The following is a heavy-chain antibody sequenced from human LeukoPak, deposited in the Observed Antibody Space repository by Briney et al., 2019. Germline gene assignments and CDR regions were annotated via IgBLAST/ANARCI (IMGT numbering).Heavy chain of an antibody. CDR2: ITISGGDT. Sequence: GGSLRLSCAASGFAFSSSAMNWVRQTPGKGLEWVSGITISGGDTYYADSVKGRFTISRDDSKNTLYLQMNSLRAEDTAVYYCAKLRPDTTLSYFDYWGQGTLVTVSS. D-gene: IGHD1-14*01. V-gene: IGHV3-23*01. CDR3: AKLRPDTTLSYFDY. CDR1: GFAFSSSA. J-gene: IGHJ4*02.